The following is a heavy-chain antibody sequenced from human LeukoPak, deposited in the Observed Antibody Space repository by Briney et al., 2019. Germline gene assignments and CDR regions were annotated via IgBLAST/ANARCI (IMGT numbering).Heavy chain of an antibody. CDR1: GFTFSTYW. D-gene: IGHD3-22*01. CDR3: AKRYVSSNYYQCLGE. Sequence: GGSLRLSCAGSGFTFSTYWMSWVRQAPGKGLEWVGNINQDGSEKNFVDSVKGRFTISRDNSKNTVYLQMNSLRVEDTAVYYCAKRYVSSNYYQCLGEWGQGTLVTVSS. J-gene: IGHJ4*02. V-gene: IGHV3-7*03. CDR2: INQDGSEK.